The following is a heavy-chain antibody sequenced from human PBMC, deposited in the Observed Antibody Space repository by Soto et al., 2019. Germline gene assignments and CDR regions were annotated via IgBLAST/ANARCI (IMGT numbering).Heavy chain of an antibody. CDR2: IYPGNSNT. J-gene: IGHJ4*02. CDR1: GYSFTNYW. Sequence: GESLKISCKGSGYSFTNYWIGWVRQMPGTGLEWMGIIYPGNSNTRYSPSFEGQVTMSADNSISTAYLQWSSLRASDTAIYFCARPSDVGLASSFEYWGQGTQVTVSS. CDR3: ARPSDVGLASSFEY. V-gene: IGHV5-51*01.